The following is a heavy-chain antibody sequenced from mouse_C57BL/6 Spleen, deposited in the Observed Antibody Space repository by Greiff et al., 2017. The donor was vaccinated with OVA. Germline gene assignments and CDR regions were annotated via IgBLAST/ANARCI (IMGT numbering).Heavy chain of an antibody. V-gene: IGHV1-54*01. CDR1: GYAFTNYL. CDR2: INPGSGGT. CDR3: ARGDYYGSNFDY. D-gene: IGHD1-1*01. Sequence: VKLMESGAELVRPGTSVKVSCKASGYAFTNYLIEWVKQRPGQGLEWIGVINPGSGGTNYNEKFKGKATLTADKSSSTAYMQRSSLTSEDSAVYFGARGDYYGSNFDYWGQGTTLTVSS. J-gene: IGHJ2*01.